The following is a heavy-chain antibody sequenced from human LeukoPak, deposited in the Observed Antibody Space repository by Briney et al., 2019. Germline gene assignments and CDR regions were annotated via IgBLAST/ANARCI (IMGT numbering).Heavy chain of an antibody. Sequence: GGSLRLSCAASGFTFSDYYMSWIRQAPGKGLEWVSYISSSGSTIYYADSVKGRFTISRDNAKNSLYLQMNSLKAEDTAVYYCAKRRVVPAEPSFDYWGQGTLVTVSS. V-gene: IGHV3-11*01. CDR1: GFTFSDYY. J-gene: IGHJ4*02. CDR2: ISSSGSTI. D-gene: IGHD2-2*01. CDR3: AKRRVVPAEPSFDY.